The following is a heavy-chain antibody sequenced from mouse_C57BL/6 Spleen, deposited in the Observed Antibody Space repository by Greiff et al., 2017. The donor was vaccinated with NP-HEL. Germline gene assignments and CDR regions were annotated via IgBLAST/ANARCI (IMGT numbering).Heavy chain of an antibody. D-gene: IGHD1-1*01. CDR2: ILPGSGST. CDR1: GYTFTGYW. CDR3: ARRDYYGSRGNWYFDV. V-gene: IGHV1-9*01. Sequence: QVQLKESGAELMKPGASVKLSCKATGYTFTGYWIEWVKQRPGHGLEWIGEILPGSGSTNYNEKFKGKATFTADTSSNTAYMQLSSLTTEDSAIYYCARRDYYGSRGNWYFDVWGTGTTVTVSS. J-gene: IGHJ1*03.